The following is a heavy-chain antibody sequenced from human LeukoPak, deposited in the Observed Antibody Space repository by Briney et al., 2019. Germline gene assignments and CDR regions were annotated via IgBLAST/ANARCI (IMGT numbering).Heavy chain of an antibody. CDR1: GLTVSSSA. V-gene: IGHV3-23*01. CDR3: TKGGSYAPLDY. D-gene: IGHD1-26*01. Sequence: GGSLRRSCAASGLTVSSSAMTWVRQAPGKGLEGVSAINSGGDNTVYADYVKGRLTISRDNSKNTLYLPMNSPTAEDTAIYYCTKGGSYAPLDYWGQGTLVTVSS. J-gene: IGHJ4*02. CDR2: INSGGDNT.